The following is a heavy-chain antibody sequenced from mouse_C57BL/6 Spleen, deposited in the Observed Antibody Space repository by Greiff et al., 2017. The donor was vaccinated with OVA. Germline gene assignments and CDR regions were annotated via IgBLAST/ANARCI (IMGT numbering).Heavy chain of an antibody. D-gene: IGHD1-1*01. CDR2: INPNNGGT. V-gene: IGHV1-26*01. CDR3: ARGTTVVATRAWFAY. CDR1: GYTFTDYY. Sequence: VQLQQSGPELVKPGASVKISCKASGYTFTDYYMNWVKQSHGKSLEWIGDINPNNGGTSYNQKFKGKATLTVDKSSSTAYMELRSLTSEDSAVYYCARGTTVVATRAWFAYWGQGTLVTVSA. J-gene: IGHJ3*01.